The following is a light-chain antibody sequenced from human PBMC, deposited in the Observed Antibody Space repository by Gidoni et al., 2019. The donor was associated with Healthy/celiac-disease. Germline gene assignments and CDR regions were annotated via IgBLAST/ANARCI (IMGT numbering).Light chain of an antibody. J-gene: IGLJ2*01. Sequence: QSVLTQPPSVSGAPGQRVTISCTGSSSNIGAGYDVHWYQQLPGTVPKLLIYGTSNRPSGVPDRFSGSKSGTSASLAITGLQAEDEADYYCQSYDSSLSGSRVFGGGTKLTVL. V-gene: IGLV1-40*01. CDR3: QSYDSSLSGSRV. CDR1: SSNIGAGYD. CDR2: GTS.